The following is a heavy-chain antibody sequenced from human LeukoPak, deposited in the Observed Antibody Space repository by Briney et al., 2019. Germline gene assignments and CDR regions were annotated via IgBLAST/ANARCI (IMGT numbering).Heavy chain of an antibody. V-gene: IGHV1-2*02. J-gene: IGHJ4*02. CDR1: GYTFTGYY. CDR2: INPNTGGT. D-gene: IGHD6-6*01. Sequence: ASVKVSCKASGYTFTGYYMHWVRQAPGQGLEWMGWINPNTGGTNYAQKFQGRVTMTRDTSISTAYMELSRLRSDDTAVYYCAREGGEYSSSPGNYWGQGTLVTVSS. CDR3: AREGGEYSSSPGNY.